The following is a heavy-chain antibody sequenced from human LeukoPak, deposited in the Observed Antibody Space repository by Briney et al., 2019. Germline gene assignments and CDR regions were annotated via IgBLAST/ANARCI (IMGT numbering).Heavy chain of an antibody. CDR3: TRKGAAAFFDY. J-gene: IGHJ4*02. CDR1: GFSFNNAW. D-gene: IGHD6-13*01. CDR2: IKSKTDGGTT. V-gene: IGHV3-15*01. Sequence: GGSLRLSCAASGFSFNNAWMSWVRQAPGKGLEWVGRIKSKTDGGTTDYAAPVKGRFTISRDDSKNTVHLQMNSLKTEDTAVYYCTRKGAAAFFDYWGQGTLVTVSS.